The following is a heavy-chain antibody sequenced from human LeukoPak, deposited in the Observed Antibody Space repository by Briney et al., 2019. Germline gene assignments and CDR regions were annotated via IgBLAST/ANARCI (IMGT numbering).Heavy chain of an antibody. CDR3: ARGGPYWDYYYYMDA. CDR1: GYTFTSYG. CDR2: ISAYNGNT. V-gene: IGHV1-18*01. D-gene: IGHD2-15*01. Sequence: ASVKVSCKASGYTFTSYGISWVRQAPGQGLEWMGWISAYNGNTNYAQKLQGRVTMTTDTSTSTAYMELRSLRSGDTAVYYCARGGPYWDYYYYMDAWGKGTTVTVSS. J-gene: IGHJ6*03.